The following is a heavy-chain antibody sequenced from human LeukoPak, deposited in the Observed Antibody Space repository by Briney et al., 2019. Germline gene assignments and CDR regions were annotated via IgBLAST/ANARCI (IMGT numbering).Heavy chain of an antibody. D-gene: IGHD5-18*01. CDR3: ARQGRYSYGPDFDY. J-gene: IGHJ4*02. Sequence: ASETLSLTCTVSGGSISSYYWSWIRQPPGKGLEWIGYIYYSGSTNYNPSLKSRVTISVDTSKNQFSLKLSSVTAADTAVYYCARQGRYSYGPDFDYWGQGTLVTVSS. CDR2: IYYSGST. V-gene: IGHV4-59*01. CDR1: GGSISSYY.